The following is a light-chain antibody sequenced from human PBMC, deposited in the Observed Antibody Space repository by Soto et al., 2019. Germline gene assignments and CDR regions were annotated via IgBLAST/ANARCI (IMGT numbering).Light chain of an antibody. J-gene: IGLJ2*01. CDR2: YDS. CDR3: QVWDSSSDHHVV. Sequence: SYELTQPPSVSVAPGKTARITCGGNNIGSKSVHWYQQKPGQAPVLVIYYDSDRPSGIPERFSGSNSGNTATLTISRVEAGDEADYYCQVWDSSSDHHVVFGGGTNVTVL. V-gene: IGLV3-21*04. CDR1: NIGSKS.